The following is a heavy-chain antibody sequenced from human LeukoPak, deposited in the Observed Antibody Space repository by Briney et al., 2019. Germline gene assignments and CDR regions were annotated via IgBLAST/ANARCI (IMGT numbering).Heavy chain of an antibody. V-gene: IGHV3-23*01. CDR3: AKTPYYDILTGYQYYFDY. J-gene: IGHJ4*02. CDR1: GFTFSSYA. CDR2: ISGSGGST. D-gene: IGHD3-9*01. Sequence: GGSLRLSCAASGFTFSSYAMGWVRQAPGKGLEWVSAISGSGGSTYYADSVKGRFTISRDNSKNTLYLQMNSLRAEDTAVYYCAKTPYYDILTGYQYYFDYWGQGTLVTVSS.